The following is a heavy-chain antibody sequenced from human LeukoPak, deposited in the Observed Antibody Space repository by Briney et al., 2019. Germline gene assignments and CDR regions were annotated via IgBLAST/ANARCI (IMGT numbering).Heavy chain of an antibody. CDR2: MNPNSGNT. D-gene: IGHD6-13*01. J-gene: IGHJ4*02. CDR1: GYTFTSYD. V-gene: IGHV1-8*01. CDR3: ARSWSGYSNSWYYY. Sequence: ASVKVSCKASGYTFTSYDINWVRQATGQGLEWMGWMNPNSGNTGYAQKFQGRVTMTRNTSISTAYLQWSSLKASDTAMYYCARSWSGYSNSWYYYWGQGTLVTVSS.